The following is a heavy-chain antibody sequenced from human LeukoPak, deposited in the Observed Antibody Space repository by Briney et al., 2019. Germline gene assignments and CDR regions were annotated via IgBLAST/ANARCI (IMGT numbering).Heavy chain of an antibody. CDR1: GFTFSTYA. V-gene: IGHV3-23*01. Sequence: GGSLRLSCAASGFTFSTYAMTWVRQAPGKGLEWVSTISGSGAHKFYADSVQGRFAISRDNSKNTLYLQMNSLRADDTAIYFCAKDLSGHNRPIDYWGQGTLVTVSS. D-gene: IGHD1-14*01. CDR3: AKDLSGHNRPIDY. CDR2: ISGSGAHK. J-gene: IGHJ4*02.